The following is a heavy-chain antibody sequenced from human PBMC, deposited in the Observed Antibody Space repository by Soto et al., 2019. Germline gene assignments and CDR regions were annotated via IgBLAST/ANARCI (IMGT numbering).Heavy chain of an antibody. CDR2: ISAYSDNT. CDR1: GYTFISYG. D-gene: IGHD3-9*01. V-gene: IGHV1-18*04. CDR3: DIMGTGYLLDL. Sequence: GASVKVSCKASGYTFISYGISWVRQAPGQGLEWMGWISAYSDNTNYAQKFQGRVTLSTDTSTSTAYMELRSLRSDDTAVYYCDIMGTGYLLDLWGQGSLVTVSS. J-gene: IGHJ5*02.